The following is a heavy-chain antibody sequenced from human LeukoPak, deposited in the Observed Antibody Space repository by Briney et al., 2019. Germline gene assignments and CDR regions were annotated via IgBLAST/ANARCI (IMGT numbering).Heavy chain of an antibody. CDR2: ISAYNGNT. D-gene: IGHD6-6*01. CDR3: ARDIAARMVGDY. V-gene: IGHV1-18*01. Sequence: ASVKVSCKASGYTFTSYDISWVRQAPGQGLEWMGWISAYNGNTNYAQKLQGRVTMTTDTSTSTAYMELRSLRSDDTAVYYCARDIAARMVGDYCGQGTLVTVSS. J-gene: IGHJ4*02. CDR1: GYTFTSYD.